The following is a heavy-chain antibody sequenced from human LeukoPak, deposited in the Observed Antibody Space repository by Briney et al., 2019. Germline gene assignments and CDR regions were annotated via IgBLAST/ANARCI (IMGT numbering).Heavy chain of an antibody. CDR2: INHSGST. V-gene: IGHV4-34*01. J-gene: IGHJ4*02. Sequence: PSETLSLTCAVYGGSFSGHYWSWIRQPPGKGLEWIGEINHSGSTNYNPSLKSRVTISVDTSKNQFSLKLSSVTAADTAVYYCARGQRSRDIVVVPAPGHFDYWGQGTLVTVSS. CDR1: GGSFSGHY. CDR3: ARGQRSRDIVVVPAPGHFDY. D-gene: IGHD2-2*01.